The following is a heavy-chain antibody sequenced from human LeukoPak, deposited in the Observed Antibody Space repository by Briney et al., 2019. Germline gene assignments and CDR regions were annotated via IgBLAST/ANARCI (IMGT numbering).Heavy chain of an antibody. Sequence: PGRSLRLSCAASGFTFSSYAMHWVRQALGKGLEWVAVISYDGSNKYYADSVKGRFTISRDNSKNTLYLQMNSLRAEDTAVYYCARESIAAAGTYYYYGMDVWGQGTTVTVSS. CDR2: ISYDGSNK. V-gene: IGHV3-30-3*01. CDR3: ARESIAAAGTYYYYGMDV. J-gene: IGHJ6*02. D-gene: IGHD6-13*01. CDR1: GFTFSSYA.